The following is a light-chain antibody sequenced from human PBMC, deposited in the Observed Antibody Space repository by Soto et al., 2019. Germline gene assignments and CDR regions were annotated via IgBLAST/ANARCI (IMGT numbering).Light chain of an antibody. V-gene: IGKV1-5*01. CDR3: QHYNTYSWT. CDR2: DAS. J-gene: IGKJ1*01. CDR1: QSVGTW. Sequence: GDRVTITCRASQSVGTWLAWYQQKPGKAPKLLIFDASSLESGVPSRFSGSGSRTEFTLTISSLQPEDFATYYCQHYNTYSWTFGQGTKVDIK.